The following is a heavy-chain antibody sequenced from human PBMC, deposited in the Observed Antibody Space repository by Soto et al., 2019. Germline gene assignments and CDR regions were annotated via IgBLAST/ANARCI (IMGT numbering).Heavy chain of an antibody. J-gene: IGHJ4*02. CDR2: IYYSGST. CDR3: ARLEMASITFDY. Sequence: SETLSLTCTVSGGSISSYYWSWIRQPPGKGLEWIGYIYYSGSTNYNPSLKSRVTISVDTSKNQFSLKLSSVTAADTAVYYCARLEMASITFDYWGQGTLVTVSS. CDR1: GGSISSYY. V-gene: IGHV4-59*01. D-gene: IGHD5-12*01.